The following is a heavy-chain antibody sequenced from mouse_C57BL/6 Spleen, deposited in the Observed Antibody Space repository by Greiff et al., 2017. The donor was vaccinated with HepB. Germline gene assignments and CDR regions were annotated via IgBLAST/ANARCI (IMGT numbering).Heavy chain of an antibody. J-gene: IGHJ3*01. Sequence: QVQLQQSGAELVKPGASVKLSCKASGYTFTSYWMQWVKQRPGQGLEWIGEIDPSDSYTNYNQKFKGKATLTVDTSSSTAYMQLSSLTSEDSAVYYCAPFWDGYYAGFAYWGQGTLVTVSA. D-gene: IGHD2-3*01. CDR2: IDPSDSYT. V-gene: IGHV1-50*01. CDR3: APFWDGYYAGFAY. CDR1: GYTFTSYW.